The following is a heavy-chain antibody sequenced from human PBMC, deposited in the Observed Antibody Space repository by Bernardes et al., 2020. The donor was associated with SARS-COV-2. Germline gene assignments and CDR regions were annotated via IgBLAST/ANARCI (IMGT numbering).Heavy chain of an antibody. CDR1: GFTFSSYS. CDR2: ISSSSSTI. V-gene: IGHV3-48*01. D-gene: IGHD3-22*01. CDR3: ARSGTWLAFDY. Sequence: GGSLRLSCAASGFTFSSYSMNWVRQAPGKGLEWVSYISSSSSTIYYADSVKGRFTISRDNAKNSLYLQMNSLRAEDTAVYYCARSGTWLAFDYWGQGTLVTVSS. J-gene: IGHJ4*02.